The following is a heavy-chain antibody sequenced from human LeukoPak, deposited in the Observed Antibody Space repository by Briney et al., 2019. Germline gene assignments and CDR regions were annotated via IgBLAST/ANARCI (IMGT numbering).Heavy chain of an antibody. J-gene: IGHJ4*02. CDR1: GYTFSNYG. Sequence: GASVKVSCKASGYTFSNYGITWVRQAPGQGLEWLGWISAYKGNTNYAQKLQGRVTMTTDTSTSTAYMELRSLRSDDTAVYYCAXXGDILTGYPYYFDYWGQGMLVTVSS. CDR3: AXXGDILTGYPYYFDY. D-gene: IGHD3-9*01. CDR2: ISAYKGNT. V-gene: IGHV1-18*01.